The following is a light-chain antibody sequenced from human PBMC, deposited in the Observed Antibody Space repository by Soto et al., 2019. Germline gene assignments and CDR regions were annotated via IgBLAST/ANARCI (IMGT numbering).Light chain of an antibody. CDR2: KAS. V-gene: IGKV1-5*03. CDR1: QSISSW. Sequence: DIQMTQSPSTLSASVGDRVTITCRASQSISSWLAWYQQKPGKAPNLLIYKASSLESGVPSRFSGSGSGTEFTLNISSLQPDDCATYYCQQYDTYPLTFGGGTKVEIK. CDR3: QQYDTYPLT. J-gene: IGKJ4*01.